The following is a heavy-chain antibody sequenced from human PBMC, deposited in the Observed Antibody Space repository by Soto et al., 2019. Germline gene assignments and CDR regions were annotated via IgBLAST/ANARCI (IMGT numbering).Heavy chain of an antibody. Sequence: SVKVSCKASGGTFSSYAISWVRQAPGQGLEWMGGIIPIFGTANYAQKFQGRVTITADESTSTAYMELSSLRSEDTAVYYCARVYDDFWSGYWSPQYYYYYGMDVWGQGTTVTVSS. J-gene: IGHJ6*02. CDR3: ARVYDDFWSGYWSPQYYYYYGMDV. CDR1: GGTFSSYA. D-gene: IGHD3-3*01. V-gene: IGHV1-69*13. CDR2: IIPIFGTA.